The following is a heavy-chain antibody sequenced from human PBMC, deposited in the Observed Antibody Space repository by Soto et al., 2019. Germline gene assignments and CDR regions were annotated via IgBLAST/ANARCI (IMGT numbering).Heavy chain of an antibody. CDR3: AHRVLRTVFGLVTTTAIYFDF. D-gene: IGHD3-3*01. CDR2: IYWDDDK. J-gene: IGHJ4*02. V-gene: IGHV2-5*02. Sequence: QITLNESGPQQVKPRQTLALTCTFSGFSLTTSGVGVGWIRQSPGKAPEWLALIYWDDDKRNSPSLKSRLTITKDTSKNQVVLTMADLDPADTGTYYCAHRVLRTVFGLVTTTAIYFDFWGQGTPVAVSS. CDR1: GFSLTTSGVG.